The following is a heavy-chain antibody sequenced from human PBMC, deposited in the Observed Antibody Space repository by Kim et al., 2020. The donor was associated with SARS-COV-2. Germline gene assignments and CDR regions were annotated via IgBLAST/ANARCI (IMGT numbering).Heavy chain of an antibody. D-gene: IGHD2-8*01. Sequence: ASVKVSCKASGYTFTGYYMHWVRQAPGQGLEWMGWINPNSGGTNYAQKFQGRVTMTRDPSISTAYMELSRLRSDDTAVYYCARVVLMVYAEVDYGMDVWGQGTTVTVSS. CDR3: ARVVLMVYAEVDYGMDV. CDR2: INPNSGGT. V-gene: IGHV1-2*02. CDR1: GYTFTGYY. J-gene: IGHJ6*02.